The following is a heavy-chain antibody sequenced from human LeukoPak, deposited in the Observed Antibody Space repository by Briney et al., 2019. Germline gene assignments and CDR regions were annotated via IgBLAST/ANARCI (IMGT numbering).Heavy chain of an antibody. Sequence: TGGSLRLSCAASGFTFTTYSMNWVRQAPGKGLEWVSYISSGTSIYYADSVKGQFTISRDNAKMSLYLQMNSLRDEDTAVYYCVGDYDKTGRAFDIWGQGTMVTVSS. CDR1: GFTFTTYS. CDR2: ISSGTSI. CDR3: VGDYDKTGRAFDI. J-gene: IGHJ3*02. V-gene: IGHV3-48*02. D-gene: IGHD3-22*01.